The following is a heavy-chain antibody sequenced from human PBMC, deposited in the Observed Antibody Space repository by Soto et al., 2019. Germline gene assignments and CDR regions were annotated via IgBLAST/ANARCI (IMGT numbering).Heavy chain of an antibody. CDR1: GGSTSSISYY. J-gene: IGHJ3*02. V-gene: IGHV4-39*01. CDR3: ARASIYYGSVQRAFDI. D-gene: IGHD3-10*01. Sequence: SETLSLTCTVSGGSTSSISYYWGWIRQPPGKGLEWIGSIYYSGSTYYNPSLKSRVTISVDTSKNQFSLKLSSVTAADTAVYYCARASIYYGSVQRAFDIWGQGTMVTVSS. CDR2: IYYSGST.